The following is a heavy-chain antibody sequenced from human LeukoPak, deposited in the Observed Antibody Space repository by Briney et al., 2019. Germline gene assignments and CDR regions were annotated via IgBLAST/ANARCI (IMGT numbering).Heavy chain of an antibody. CDR2: ISGSGGST. Sequence: PGGSLRLSCAASGFTFSSYAMSWVRQAPGKGLEWVSAISGSGGSTYYADSVKGRFTIPRDNSKNTLYLQMNSLRAEDTAVYYCAKERSYYYGSGSSFDYWGQGTLVTVSS. J-gene: IGHJ4*02. CDR3: AKERSYYYGSGSSFDY. D-gene: IGHD3-10*01. V-gene: IGHV3-23*01. CDR1: GFTFSSYA.